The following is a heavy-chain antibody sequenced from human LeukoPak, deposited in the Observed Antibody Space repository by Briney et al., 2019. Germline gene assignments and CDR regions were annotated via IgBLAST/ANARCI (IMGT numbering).Heavy chain of an antibody. V-gene: IGHV3-30*18. CDR2: ISYDGSTK. CDR1: GFTFSSSG. CDR3: AKYDFWSGYGIDV. D-gene: IGHD3-3*01. Sequence: GRSLRLSCAASGFTFSSSGMHWVRQARGKGLEWVAVISYDGSTKCYADSVKGRFTISRDNSKNTLYLQMNSLRAEDTAVYYCAKYDFWSGYGIDVWGQGTTVTVSS. J-gene: IGHJ6*02.